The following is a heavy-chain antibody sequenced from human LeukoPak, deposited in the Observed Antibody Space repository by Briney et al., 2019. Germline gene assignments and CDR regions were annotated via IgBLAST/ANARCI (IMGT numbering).Heavy chain of an antibody. V-gene: IGHV3-21*01. CDR3: ATGGQQLNLGY. CDR2: ISSSSSYI. Sequence: KTGGSLRLSCAASGFTFSSYSINWVRQAPGKGLEWVSSISSSSSYIYYADSVKGRFTISRDNAKNSLYLQMNSLKTEDTAVYYCATGGQQLNLGYWGQGTLVTVSS. CDR1: GFTFSSYS. J-gene: IGHJ4*02. D-gene: IGHD6-13*01.